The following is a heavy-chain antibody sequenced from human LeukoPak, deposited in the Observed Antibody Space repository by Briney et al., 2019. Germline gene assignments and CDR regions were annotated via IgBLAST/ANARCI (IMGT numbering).Heavy chain of an antibody. CDR2: ISGSGGST. CDR1: GFTFSSYG. CDR3: AKDYYDSSGYGSYWYFDL. D-gene: IGHD3-22*01. Sequence: GGSLRLSCAASGFTFSSYGMSWVRQAPGKGLEWVSAISGSGGSTYYADSVKGRFTISRDNSKNTLYLQMNSLRAEDTAVYYCAKDYYDSSGYGSYWYFDLWGRGTLVTVSS. J-gene: IGHJ2*01. V-gene: IGHV3-23*01.